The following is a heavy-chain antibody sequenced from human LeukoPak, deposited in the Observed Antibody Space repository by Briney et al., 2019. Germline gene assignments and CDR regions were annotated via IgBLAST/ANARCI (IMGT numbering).Heavy chain of an antibody. V-gene: IGHV3-48*02. D-gene: IGHD3-10*01. Sequence: PGGSLRLSCAASGFTFSSYSMNWVRQAPRKGLEWVSYISHNSRTMHYADSVKGRLTISRDDAKNSLFLQMNSLRDEDTAVYYCVRGYPLGVATFDSWGQGTLVIVSS. CDR3: VRGYPLGVATFDS. J-gene: IGHJ4*02. CDR2: ISHNSRTM. CDR1: GFTFSSYS.